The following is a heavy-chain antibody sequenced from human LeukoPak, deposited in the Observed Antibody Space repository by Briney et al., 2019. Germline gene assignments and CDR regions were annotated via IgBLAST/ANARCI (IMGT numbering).Heavy chain of an antibody. D-gene: IGHD1-14*01. J-gene: IGHJ5*02. CDR2: IKSKRDDRTR. Sequence: GGSLRLSCAASGFTFSKVWMRWVRHAPGKGLEWVGRIKSKRDDRTREYAPPVRGRFTISRDDSKSTVYLQMESLTSEDTGVYYCCGTRGDLWGQGTLVTVSS. V-gene: IGHV3-15*01. CDR3: CGTRGDL. CDR1: GFTFSKVW.